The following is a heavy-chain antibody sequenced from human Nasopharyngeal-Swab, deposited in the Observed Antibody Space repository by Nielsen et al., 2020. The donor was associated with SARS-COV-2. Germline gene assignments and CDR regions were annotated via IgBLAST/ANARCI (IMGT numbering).Heavy chain of an antibody. CDR1: GFTFSSYW. Sequence: GESLKISCAASGFTFSSYWMSWVRQAPGKGLEWVANIKQDGSEKYYVDSVKGRFTISRDNAKNSLYLQMNSLRAEDTAVYYCARERGNSLDYWGQGTLGTVSS. V-gene: IGHV3-7*01. D-gene: IGHD4-23*01. J-gene: IGHJ4*02. CDR2: IKQDGSEK. CDR3: ARERGNSLDY.